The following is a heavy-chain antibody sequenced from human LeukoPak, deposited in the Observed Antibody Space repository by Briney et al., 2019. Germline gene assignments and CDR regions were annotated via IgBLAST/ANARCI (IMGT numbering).Heavy chain of an antibody. CDR2: ISSDGGGP. Sequence: AGGSLRLSCAASGFTFSSYAMHWVRQAPGKGLEYVSGISSDGGGPFHVNSVKGRFTISRDNSKNTLYLQMGCLRAEDMAVYYCAREYCSGGSCQYYFDYWGQGTLVTVSS. D-gene: IGHD2-15*01. CDR1: GFTFSSYA. CDR3: AREYCSGGSCQYYFDY. J-gene: IGHJ4*02. V-gene: IGHV3-64*01.